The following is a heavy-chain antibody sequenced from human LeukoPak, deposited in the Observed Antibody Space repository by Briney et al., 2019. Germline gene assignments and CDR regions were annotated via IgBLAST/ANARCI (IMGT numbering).Heavy chain of an antibody. CDR3: VKAPGTQPAGTEGGGIDY. D-gene: IGHD6-13*01. Sequence: GGSLRLSCSASGFTFSNYAMHWVRQAPGKGLEYVSAVSSNGGSTYYADSVKGRFTISRDNSKNTLYLQMSSLRAEDTAVYYCVKAPGTQPAGTEGGGIDYWGQGTLVTVSS. CDR1: GFTFSNYA. J-gene: IGHJ4*02. CDR2: VSSNGGST. V-gene: IGHV3-64D*06.